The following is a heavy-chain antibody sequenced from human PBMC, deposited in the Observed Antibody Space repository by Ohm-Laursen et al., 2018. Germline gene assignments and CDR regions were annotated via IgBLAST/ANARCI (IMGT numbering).Heavy chain of an antibody. CDR2: IKQDGSEK. V-gene: IGHV3-7*01. CDR3: ARVYYDSSGYYPPYFDY. J-gene: IGHJ4*02. D-gene: IGHD3-22*01. CDR1: GFTFSSYW. Sequence: SLRLSCSASGFTFSSYWMSWVRQAPGKGLEWVANIKQDGSEKYYVDSVKGRFTISRDNAKNSLYLQMNSLRAEDTAVYYCARVYYDSSGYYPPYFDYWGQGTLVTVSS.